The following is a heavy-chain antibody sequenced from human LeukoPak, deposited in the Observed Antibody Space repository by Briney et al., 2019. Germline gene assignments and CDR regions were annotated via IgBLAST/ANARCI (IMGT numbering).Heavy chain of an antibody. J-gene: IGHJ4*02. CDR3: ARSHCSSTSCSRKDFDY. D-gene: IGHD2-2*01. Sequence: PGGSLRLSCAASGFTFSSYSMNWVRQAPGKGLEWVSSISSSSSYIYYADSVKGRFTISRDNAKNSLYLQMNSLRAGDTAVYYCARSHCSSTSCSRKDFDYWGQGTLVTVSS. CDR2: ISSSSSYI. CDR1: GFTFSSYS. V-gene: IGHV3-21*01.